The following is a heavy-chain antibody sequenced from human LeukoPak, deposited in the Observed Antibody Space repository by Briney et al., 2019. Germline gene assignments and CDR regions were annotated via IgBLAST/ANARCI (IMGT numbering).Heavy chain of an antibody. CDR3: ARETGYCISTTCLGYFDY. Sequence: GGSLRLSCAASGVTVSDNYMSWVRQAPGKGLEWVSVLYSGGSTSYADSVKGRFTISRDKAKNSLYLQMNSLRAEDTAVYYCARETGYCISTTCLGYFDYWGQGTRVTVSS. CDR1: GVTVSDNY. J-gene: IGHJ4*02. CDR2: LYSGGST. D-gene: IGHD2-2*01. V-gene: IGHV3-66*01.